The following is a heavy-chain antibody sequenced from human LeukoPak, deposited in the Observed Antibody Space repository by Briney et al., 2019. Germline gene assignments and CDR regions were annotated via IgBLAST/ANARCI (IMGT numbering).Heavy chain of an antibody. CDR3: ARMDGREYYYDSSAWGYFDY. CDR1: GYTFTDYY. J-gene: IGHJ4*02. CDR2: INPNSGGT. V-gene: IGHV1-2*02. D-gene: IGHD3-22*01. Sequence: GASVKVSCKASGYTFTDYYMHWVRQAPGQGLEWMGWINPNSGGTNYAQKFQGRVTMTRDTSISTAYMELSRLRSDDTAVYYCARMDGREYYYDSSAWGYFDYWGQGTLVTVSS.